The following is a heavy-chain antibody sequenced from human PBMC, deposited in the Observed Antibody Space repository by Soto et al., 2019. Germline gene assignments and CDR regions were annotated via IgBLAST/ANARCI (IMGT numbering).Heavy chain of an antibody. J-gene: IGHJ4*02. Sequence: VGSLRLSCAASGFTFNIYGMHWVRQAPDKGLEWVALISYDGSNQYYADSVKGRFTISRGNSKNTLFLQMNSLRADDTAVYYCAKDQASGQGSFDSWGQGTLVTVSS. V-gene: IGHV3-30*18. CDR2: ISYDGSNQ. CDR3: AKDQASGQGSFDS. CDR1: GFTFNIYG.